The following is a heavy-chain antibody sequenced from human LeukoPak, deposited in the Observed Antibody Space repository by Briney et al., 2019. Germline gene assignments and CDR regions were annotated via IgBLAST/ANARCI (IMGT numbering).Heavy chain of an antibody. J-gene: IGHJ6*02. CDR1: GFTFSTSA. V-gene: IGHV3-66*04. Sequence: GASLRLSCAVSGFTFSTSAMHWVRQAPGEGLEWVSVIYSGGSTYYADSVKGRFTISRDNSKNTLYLQMNSLRAEDTAVYYCATPVDTAMANNYYYYGMDVWGQGTTVTVSS. CDR3: ATPVDTAMANNYYYYGMDV. CDR2: IYSGGST. D-gene: IGHD5-18*01.